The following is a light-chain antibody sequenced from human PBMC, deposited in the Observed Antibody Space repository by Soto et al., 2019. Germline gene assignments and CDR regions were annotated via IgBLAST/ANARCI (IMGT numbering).Light chain of an antibody. Sequence: QSALTQPASVSGSPGQSITISCTGTSSDVGRYNYVSWYQHHPGKAPKLIIYGVSNRPSGISNRFSGSKSGNTASLTISGLQPEDEADYYCTSYTTSATYVFGTGTKVTVL. J-gene: IGLJ1*01. V-gene: IGLV2-14*03. CDR2: GVS. CDR1: SSDVGRYNY. CDR3: TSYTTSATYV.